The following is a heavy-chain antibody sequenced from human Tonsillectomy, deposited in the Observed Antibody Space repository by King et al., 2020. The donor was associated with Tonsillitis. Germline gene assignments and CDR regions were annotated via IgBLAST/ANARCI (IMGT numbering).Heavy chain of an antibody. CDR3: ARHVYGGSYFYFDY. J-gene: IGHJ4*02. Sequence: LQLQESGPGLVKPSETLSLTCTVSGGSISSSSYYWGWIRQPPGKGLEWIGSIYYSGSTYYNPSLKSRVTISVDTSKNQFSLRLSSVTAADTAVYYCARHVYGGSYFYFDYWGQGTLVTVSS. D-gene: IGHD1-26*01. V-gene: IGHV4-39*01. CDR1: GGSISSSSYY. CDR2: IYYSGST.